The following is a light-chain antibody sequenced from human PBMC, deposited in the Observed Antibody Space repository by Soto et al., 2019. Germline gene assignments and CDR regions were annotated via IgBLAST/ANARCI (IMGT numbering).Light chain of an antibody. CDR1: QSISIS. Sequence: DIQMTQSPSSLSASVGDRVTITCRASQSISISLNWYQQKPWKAPKFLIYSASSLQSGVPSRFSGSGSGTDFTLTISILQPEDVETYYYQQSMTAPLTFGGGTRVEIK. CDR3: QQSMTAPLT. CDR2: SAS. V-gene: IGKV1-39*01. J-gene: IGKJ4*01.